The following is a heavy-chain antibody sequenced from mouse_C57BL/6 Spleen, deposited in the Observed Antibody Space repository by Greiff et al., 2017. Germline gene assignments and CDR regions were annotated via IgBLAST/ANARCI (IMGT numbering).Heavy chain of an antibody. Sequence: VQLKESGPELVKPGASVKISCKASGYAFSSSWMNWVKPRTGKGLEWIGRIYPGDGATHSNGKFKGKATLTADNASSTAYLQLSSLTSVYSAVYFWARSGTGGYDYWGQGTTLTVSS. J-gene: IGHJ2*01. V-gene: IGHV1-82*01. CDR3: ARSGTGGYDY. CDR1: GYAFSSSW. D-gene: IGHD4-1*01. CDR2: IYPGDGAT.